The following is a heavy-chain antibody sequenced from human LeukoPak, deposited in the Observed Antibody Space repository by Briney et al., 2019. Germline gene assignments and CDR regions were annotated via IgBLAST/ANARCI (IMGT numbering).Heavy chain of an antibody. J-gene: IGHJ6*02. CDR2: MNPNSGNT. Sequence: PSVKVSCKASGYTFTSYDINWVRQATGQGLEWMGWMNPNSGNTDYAQKFQGRGTMTRNTSISTAYMELSSLRSGDTAVYYCARGLVGATLYYYYGMDVWGQGTTVTVSS. D-gene: IGHD1-26*01. V-gene: IGHV1-8*02. CDR1: GYTFTSYD. CDR3: ARGLVGATLYYYYGMDV.